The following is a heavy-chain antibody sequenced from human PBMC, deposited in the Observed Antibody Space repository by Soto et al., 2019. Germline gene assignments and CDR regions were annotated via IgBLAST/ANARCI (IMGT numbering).Heavy chain of an antibody. Sequence: QLQLQESGSGLVKPSQTLSLTCAVSGGSISSGGYSWSWIRQPPGKGLEWIGYIYHSGSTYYNPSLKSRVTISVDRSKNQFSLKLSSVTAADTAVYYCARATYYYGSGSLNWFDPWGQGTLDTVSS. D-gene: IGHD3-10*01. J-gene: IGHJ5*02. CDR1: GGSISSGGYS. CDR3: ARATYYYGSGSLNWFDP. CDR2: IYHSGST. V-gene: IGHV4-30-2*01.